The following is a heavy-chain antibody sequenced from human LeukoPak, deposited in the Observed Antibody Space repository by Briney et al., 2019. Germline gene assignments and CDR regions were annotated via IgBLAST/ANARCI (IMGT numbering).Heavy chain of an antibody. CDR2: MNPNSGNT. CDR3: ARQYYDFWSGYYGAWFDP. V-gene: IGHV1-8*01. Sequence: ASVKVSCKASGYTFTSYDINWVRQATGQGLEWMGWMNPNSGNTGYAQKFQGRVTMTRNTSISTAYMELSSLRSEDTAVYYRARQYYDFWSGYYGAWFDPWGQGTLVTVSS. D-gene: IGHD3-3*01. J-gene: IGHJ5*02. CDR1: GYTFTSYD.